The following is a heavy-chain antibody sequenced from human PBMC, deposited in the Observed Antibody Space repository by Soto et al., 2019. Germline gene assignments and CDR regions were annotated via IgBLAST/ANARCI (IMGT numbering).Heavy chain of an antibody. J-gene: IGHJ4*02. CDR3: VKGAWLDY. CDR2: IRGSYGST. V-gene: IGHV3-23*01. Sequence: EVQLLESGGGLVQPGGSLRLSCAASGFTFSTFDMTWVRQPPGKGLEWVSLIRGSYGSTYYADSVKGRLTISKDISKNTLYLQMNSLRAEDTALYFCVKGAWLDYWGQGNMVTVSS. CDR1: GFTFSTFD.